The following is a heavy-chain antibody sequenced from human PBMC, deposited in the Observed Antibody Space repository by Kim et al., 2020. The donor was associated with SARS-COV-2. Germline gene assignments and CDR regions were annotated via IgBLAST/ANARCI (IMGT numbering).Heavy chain of an antibody. Sequence: SETLSLTCTVSGGSISSSSYYWGWIRQPPGKGLEWIGSIYYSGSTYYNPSLKSRVTISVDTSKNQFSLKLSSVTAADTAVYYCAREGLWGYSFGLIDYWGQGTLVTVSS. CDR2: IYYSGST. CDR3: AREGLWGYSFGLIDY. V-gene: IGHV4-39*07. J-gene: IGHJ4*02. CDR1: GGSISSSSYY. D-gene: IGHD5-18*01.